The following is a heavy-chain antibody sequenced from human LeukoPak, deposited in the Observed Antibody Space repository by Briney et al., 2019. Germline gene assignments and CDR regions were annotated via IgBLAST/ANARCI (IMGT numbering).Heavy chain of an antibody. CDR3: TRQLGG. J-gene: IGHJ4*02. CDR1: GFTFNNAW. Sequence: GGSLRLSCAASGFTFNNAWMSWVRQAPGKGLEWVGRIRRKTDGGTTDYATPVKDRFTISRDESRNTLYLQMNSLKSEDTAVYFCTRQLGGWGQGTLVTVSS. D-gene: IGHD6-13*01. V-gene: IGHV3-15*01. CDR2: IRRKTDGGTT.